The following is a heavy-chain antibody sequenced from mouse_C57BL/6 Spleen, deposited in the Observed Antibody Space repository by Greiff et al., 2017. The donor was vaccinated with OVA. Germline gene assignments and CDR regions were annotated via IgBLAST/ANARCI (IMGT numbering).Heavy chain of an antibody. J-gene: IGHJ1*03. V-gene: IGHV2-9-1*01. CDR1: GFSLTSYA. CDR2: IWTGGGT. D-gene: IGHD3-3*01. Sequence: QVQLKESGPGLVAPSQSLSITCTVSGFSLTSYAISWVRQPPGKGLEWLGVIWTGGGTNYNSALKSRLSISKDNSKSQVFLKMNSLQTDDTARYYCARKGDFPVGDVPNWYFDVWGTGTTVTVSS. CDR3: ARKGDFPVGDVPNWYFDV.